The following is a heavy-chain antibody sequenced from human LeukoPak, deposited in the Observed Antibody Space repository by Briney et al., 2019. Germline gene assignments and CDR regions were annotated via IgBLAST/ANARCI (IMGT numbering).Heavy chain of an antibody. D-gene: IGHD6-6*01. CDR1: GFTFSSYG. Sequence: GGSLRLSCAASGFTFSSYGMHWVRQAPGKGLEWVAFIRYDGSNKYYADSVKGRFTISRDNSKNTLYLQMNSLRAEDTAVYYCAKSRSSSGNLIDYFDYWGRGTLVTVSS. CDR2: IRYDGSNK. CDR3: AKSRSSSGNLIDYFDY. V-gene: IGHV3-30*02. J-gene: IGHJ4*02.